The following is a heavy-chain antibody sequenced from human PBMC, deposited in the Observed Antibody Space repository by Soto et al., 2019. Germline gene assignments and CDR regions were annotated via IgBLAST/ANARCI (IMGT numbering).Heavy chain of an antibody. CDR2: INPSGGST. V-gene: IGHV1-46*01. CDR3: ARDIRGYYYGMDV. Sequence: ALVKVSCKASGYTFTSYYMHWVRQAPGQGLEWMGIINPSGGSTSYAQKFQGRVTMTRDTSTSTVYMELSSLRSEDTAVYYCARDIRGYYYGMDVWGQGTTVTVSS. J-gene: IGHJ6*02. D-gene: IGHD3-10*01. CDR1: GYTFTSYY.